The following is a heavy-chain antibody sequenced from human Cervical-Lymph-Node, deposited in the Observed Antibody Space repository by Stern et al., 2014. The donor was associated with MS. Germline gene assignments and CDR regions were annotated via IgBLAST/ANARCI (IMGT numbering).Heavy chain of an antibody. D-gene: IGHD1-7*01. CDR2: IWYDGNKK. CDR1: GFTFSNYG. Sequence: MQLVESGGGVVQPGRSLRLSCGASGFTFSNYGMHWVRQAPGKGLEWLAVIWYDGNKKYYADSVKGRFTISRDNSKNTLFLQMSSLTAEDTALYYCARGNWNYEGMGYWGQGTLVTVSS. V-gene: IGHV3-33*01. J-gene: IGHJ4*02. CDR3: ARGNWNYEGMGY.